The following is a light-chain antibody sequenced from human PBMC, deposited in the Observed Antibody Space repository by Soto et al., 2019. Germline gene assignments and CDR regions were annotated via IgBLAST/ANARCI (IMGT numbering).Light chain of an antibody. CDR1: QAVKND. V-gene: IGKV1-17*01. J-gene: IGKJ4*01. CDR3: LQHSLYPLT. Sequence: DIQMTQSPSSLSGSVGDRVTITCRASQAVKNDLGWFQQTPGKAPQRLIHHASTLHSGVSSRFSSRGSGTEFNLTIVSIQPEYCGTCFCLQHSLYPLTFGGGTKVEIK. CDR2: HAS.